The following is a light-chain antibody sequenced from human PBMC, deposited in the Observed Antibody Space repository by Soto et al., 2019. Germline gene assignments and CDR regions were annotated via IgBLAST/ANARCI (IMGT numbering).Light chain of an antibody. CDR1: SSNIGAGYD. V-gene: IGLV1-40*01. CDR3: QSYGSSLSGSRV. J-gene: IGLJ2*01. Sequence: QSVLTPPPSVSGAPGQRVTISCTGSSSNIGAGYDVHWYQQLPGTAPKLLIYGNSNRPSGVPDRFSGSKSGTSASLAITGIQAEDEADYYCQSYGSSLSGSRVFGGGTKLTVL. CDR2: GNS.